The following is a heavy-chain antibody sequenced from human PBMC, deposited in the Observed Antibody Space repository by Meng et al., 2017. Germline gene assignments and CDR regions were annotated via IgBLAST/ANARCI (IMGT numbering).Heavy chain of an antibody. V-gene: IGHV4-61*01. Sequence: ESLKISCTVSGGSVSSGSYYWSWIRQPPGKGLEWIGYIYYSGSTNYNPSLKSRVTISVDTSKNQFSLKLSSVTAADTAVYYCARGRKKGMAYYYDSSGYYSAFDIWGQGTMVTVSS. J-gene: IGHJ3*02. CDR3: ARGRKKGMAYYYDSSGYYSAFDI. CDR2: IYYSGST. D-gene: IGHD3-22*01. CDR1: GGSVSSGSYY.